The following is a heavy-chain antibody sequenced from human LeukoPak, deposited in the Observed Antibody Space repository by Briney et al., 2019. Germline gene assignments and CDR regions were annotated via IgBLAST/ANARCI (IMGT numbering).Heavy chain of an antibody. CDR2: IYYSGST. CDR1: GGSISSSSYY. Sequence: KPSETLSLTCTVSGGSISSSSYYWGWIRQPPGKGLEWIGSIYYSGSTYYNPSLKSRVTISVDTSKNQFSLKLSSVTAADTAVYYCARDRARYFDWLLRSSWFDPWGQGTLVTVSS. J-gene: IGHJ5*02. V-gene: IGHV4-39*07. CDR3: ARDRARYFDWLLRSSWFDP. D-gene: IGHD3-9*01.